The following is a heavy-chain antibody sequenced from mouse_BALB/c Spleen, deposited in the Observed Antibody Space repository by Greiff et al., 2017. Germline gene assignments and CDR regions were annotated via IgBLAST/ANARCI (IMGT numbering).Heavy chain of an antibody. CDR3: ARQGDYEAMDY. Sequence: EVQVVESGGDLVKPGGSLKLSCAASGFTFSSYGMSWVRQTPDKRLEWVATISSGGSYTYYPDSVKGRFTISRDNAKNTLYLQMSSLKSEDTAMYYCARQGDYEAMDYWGQGTSVTVSS. CDR2: ISSGGSYT. J-gene: IGHJ4*01. V-gene: IGHV5-6*01. CDR1: GFTFSSYG.